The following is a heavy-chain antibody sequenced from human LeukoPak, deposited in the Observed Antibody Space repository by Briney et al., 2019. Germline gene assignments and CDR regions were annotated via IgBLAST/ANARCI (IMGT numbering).Heavy chain of an antibody. CDR3: TRASERWLQSEYFQH. CDR2: INQGGSDK. CDR1: GFTFSGRW. V-gene: IGHV3-7*01. D-gene: IGHD5-24*01. Sequence: PGGSLRLSCAASGFTFSGRWMSWVRQAPGKGLEWVANINQGGSDKYYVDSVKGRFTISRDNANNLLYLQMNSLRGEDTAVYYCTRASERWLQSEYFQHWGQGTLVTVSS. J-gene: IGHJ1*01.